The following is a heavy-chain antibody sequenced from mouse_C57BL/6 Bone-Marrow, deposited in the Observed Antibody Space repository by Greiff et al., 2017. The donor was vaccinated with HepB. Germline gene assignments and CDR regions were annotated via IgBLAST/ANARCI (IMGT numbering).Heavy chain of an antibody. V-gene: IGHV5-6*01. J-gene: IGHJ2*01. CDR1: GFTFSSYG. Sequence: EVQLVESGGDLVKPGGSLKLSCAASGFTFSSYGMSWVRQTPDKRLEWVATISSGGSYTYYPDSVKGRFTISRDNAKNTLYLQMSSLKSEDTAMYYCARLITTVVAGFDYWGQGTTLTVSS. D-gene: IGHD1-1*01. CDR3: ARLITTVVAGFDY. CDR2: ISSGGSYT.